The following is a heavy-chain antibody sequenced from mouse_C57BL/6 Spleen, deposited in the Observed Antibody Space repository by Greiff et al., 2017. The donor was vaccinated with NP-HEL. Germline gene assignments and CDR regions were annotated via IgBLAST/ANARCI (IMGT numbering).Heavy chain of an antibody. D-gene: IGHD1-1*01. Sequence: QVQLQQPGAELVMPGASVKLSCKASGYTFTSYWMHWVKQRPGQGLEWIGEIDPSDSYTNYNQKFKGKSTLTVDKSSSTAYMQLSSLTSEDSAVYYCARDNTTVVPFAYWGQGTLVTVSA. V-gene: IGHV1-69*01. CDR2: IDPSDSYT. CDR3: ARDNTTVVPFAY. J-gene: IGHJ3*01. CDR1: GYTFTSYW.